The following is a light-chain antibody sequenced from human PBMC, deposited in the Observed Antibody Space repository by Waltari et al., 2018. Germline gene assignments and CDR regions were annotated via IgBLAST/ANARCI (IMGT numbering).Light chain of an antibody. CDR2: SAS. CDR3: QQYKNWPQWT. Sequence: EMVMTQSPATLSVSPEERATLSCRASQSVNSNLAWYQQKPGQAPRLLIYSASTRATGVPARFSGSGSGTEFTLTISSLQSEDFAVYYCQQYKNWPQWTFGQGTKVDSK. CDR1: QSVNSN. J-gene: IGKJ1*01. V-gene: IGKV3-15*01.